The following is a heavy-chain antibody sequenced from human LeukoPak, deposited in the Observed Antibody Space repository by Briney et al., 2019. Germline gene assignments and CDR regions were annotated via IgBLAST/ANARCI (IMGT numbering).Heavy chain of an antibody. J-gene: IGHJ3*02. V-gene: IGHV4-31*03. Sequence: SETLSLTCSVSVGSIISGGYYWSWIRQHPGKCLECIGYIYYSGSTYYNPSLKSRVIISVDTSKIQFSLNLSSVTAADTAVYYCARGTNWGSLVGAFDIWGQGTMVTVSS. CDR2: IYYSGST. CDR3: ARGTNWGSLVGAFDI. D-gene: IGHD7-27*01. CDR1: VGSIISGGYY.